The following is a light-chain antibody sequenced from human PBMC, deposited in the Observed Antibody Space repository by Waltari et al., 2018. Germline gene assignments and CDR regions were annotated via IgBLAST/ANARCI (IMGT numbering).Light chain of an antibody. Sequence: CRASENSRSGYLAWYQQKPGQAPRRLIFGASSRASGVPDRFSGSGSGTGFVLTISRLDPEDCAVYYCQQYGSSPLTFGGGTKVEIK. J-gene: IGKJ4*01. V-gene: IGKV3-20*01. CDR3: QQYGSSPLT. CDR2: GAS. CDR1: ENSRSGY.